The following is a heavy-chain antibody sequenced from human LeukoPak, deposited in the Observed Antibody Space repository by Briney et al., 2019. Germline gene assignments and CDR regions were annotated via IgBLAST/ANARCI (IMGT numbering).Heavy chain of an antibody. CDR2: IYYSGST. Sequence: SETLSLTCTISGGSISRYSWSWIRQPPGKGLEWIGYIYYSGSTYYNPSLKSRVTISVDTSKNQFSLKLSSVTAADTAVYYCATRFGYSSGWYFRYPSWFDPWGQGTLVTVSS. V-gene: IGHV4-59*12. J-gene: IGHJ5*02. D-gene: IGHD6-19*01. CDR3: ATRFGYSSGWYFRYPSWFDP. CDR1: GGSISRYS.